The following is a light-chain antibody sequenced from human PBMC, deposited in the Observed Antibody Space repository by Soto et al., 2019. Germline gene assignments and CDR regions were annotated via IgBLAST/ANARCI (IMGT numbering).Light chain of an antibody. CDR1: SPDL. V-gene: IGLV2-23*01. CDR3: SSDSPTGVRL. Sequence: SALTQPASVSGSPGQSITISCTGSPDLVSWYQQHPGSAPKLLIDEDTKRPSAVSERFSGSRSGNTASLTISGLQADDEADYYCSSDSPTGVRLFGGGTQLTVL. J-gene: IGLJ2*01. CDR2: EDT.